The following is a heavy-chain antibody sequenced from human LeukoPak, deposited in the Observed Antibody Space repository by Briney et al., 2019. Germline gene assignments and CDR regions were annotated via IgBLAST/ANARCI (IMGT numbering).Heavy chain of an antibody. Sequence: GGSLRLSCAASGFTFSSYGMHWVRQAPGKGLEWVAFIRYDGSNKYYADSVKGRFTISRDNSKNTLYLQMISLRAEDTAVYYCAKSLSRVVPAATDFDYWGQGTLVTVSS. D-gene: IGHD2-2*01. CDR1: GFTFSSYG. CDR3: AKSLSRVVPAATDFDY. V-gene: IGHV3-30*02. J-gene: IGHJ4*02. CDR2: IRYDGSNK.